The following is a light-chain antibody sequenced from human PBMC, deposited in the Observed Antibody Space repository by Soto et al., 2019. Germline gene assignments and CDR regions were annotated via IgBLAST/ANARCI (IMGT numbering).Light chain of an antibody. J-gene: IGKJ1*01. CDR2: GAS. CDR3: QQYNNWPPPWT. V-gene: IGKV3-15*01. CDR1: QSVSSN. Sequence: IVMTQSPATLSVSPGERATLSCRASQSVSSNLAWYQQKPGQDPRLLIYGASTRSTGIPARFSGSGSGTEFTLTISSLQSEDFAVYYCQQYNNWPPPWTFGQGTKVEIK.